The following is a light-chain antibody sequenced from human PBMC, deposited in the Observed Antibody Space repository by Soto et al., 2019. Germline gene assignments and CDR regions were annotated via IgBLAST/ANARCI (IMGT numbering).Light chain of an antibody. J-gene: IGLJ3*02. Sequence: QSVLTQPASVSGSPGQSITISCTGTSNDVGGYNFVSWYQQHPGKAPKLIIFEVSNRPSGVSDRFSGSKSGNTASLTISGLQAEDEADYYCSADTSTSSLLFGGGTKLTVL. V-gene: IGLV2-14*01. CDR1: SNDVGGYNF. CDR3: SADTSTSSLL. CDR2: EVS.